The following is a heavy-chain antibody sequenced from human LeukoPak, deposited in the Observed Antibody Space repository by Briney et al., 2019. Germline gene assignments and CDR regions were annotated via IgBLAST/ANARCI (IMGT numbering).Heavy chain of an antibody. CDR2: IYQSGST. J-gene: IGHJ4*02. V-gene: IGHV4-30-2*01. Sequence: SETLSLTCTVSGGSISSGGYYWSWIRQPPGKGLEWIGYIYQSGSTYYNPSLKSRVTISVDRSKNQFSLKLSSVTAADTAVYYCARDQPSGGGFDYWGQGTLVTVSS. CDR1: GGSISSGGYY. D-gene: IGHD3-10*01. CDR3: ARDQPSGGGFDY.